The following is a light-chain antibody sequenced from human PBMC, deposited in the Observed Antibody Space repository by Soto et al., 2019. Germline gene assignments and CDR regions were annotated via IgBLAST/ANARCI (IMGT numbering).Light chain of an antibody. CDR1: QDISSW. V-gene: IGKV1-12*01. Sequence: IQMPQSPCPASASVRDRVTIXSRASQDISSWLAWYQQKPGKAPKILIYAASSLQSGVPSRFSGSGSGTDLTFTISSLQPEDIATYYCQQYDNLPIAFGQGTRLENK. CDR3: QQYDNLPIA. CDR2: AAS. J-gene: IGKJ5*01.